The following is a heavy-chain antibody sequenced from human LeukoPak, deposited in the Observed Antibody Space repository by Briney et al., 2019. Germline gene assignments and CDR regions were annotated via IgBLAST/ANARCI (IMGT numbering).Heavy chain of an antibody. CDR2: ISGSGGST. J-gene: IGHJ4*02. CDR3: ARDVYSSNEFGY. CDR1: GFTFSSYA. D-gene: IGHD6-13*01. Sequence: QSGGSLRLSCAASGFTFSSYAMSWVRQAPGKGLEWVSAISGSGGSTYYADSVKGRFTISRDNSKNTLYLQMNSLRAEDTAVYYCARDVYSSNEFGYWGQGTLVTVSS. V-gene: IGHV3-23*01.